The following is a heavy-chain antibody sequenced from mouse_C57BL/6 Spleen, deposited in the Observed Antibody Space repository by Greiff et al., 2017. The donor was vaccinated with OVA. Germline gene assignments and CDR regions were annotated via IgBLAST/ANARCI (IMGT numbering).Heavy chain of an antibody. CDR3: TGYYGSSYRNCDY. CDR1: GYTFTSYW. D-gene: IGHD1-1*01. Sequence: EVQLQESGTVLARPGASVKMSCKTSGYTFTSYWMHWVKQRPGQGLEWIGAIYPGNSDTSYNQKFKGKAKLTAVTSASTAYMELSSLTNEDSAVYYCTGYYGSSYRNCDYWGQGTTLTVSS. CDR2: IYPGNSDT. J-gene: IGHJ2*01. V-gene: IGHV1-5*01.